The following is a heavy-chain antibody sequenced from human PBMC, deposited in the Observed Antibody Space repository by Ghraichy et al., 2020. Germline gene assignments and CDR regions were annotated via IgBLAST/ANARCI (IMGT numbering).Heavy chain of an antibody. CDR2: ITSSSSYI. D-gene: IGHD3-22*01. CDR1: GFTFSSYS. Sequence: LSLTCAASGFTFSSYSMNWVRQAPGKGLEWVSSITSSSSYIYYADSVKGRFTISRDNAKNSLYLQMNSLRAEDTAVYYCASSDYYDSSGYYSYAFDIWGQGTMVTVSS. J-gene: IGHJ3*02. CDR3: ASSDYYDSSGYYSYAFDI. V-gene: IGHV3-21*01.